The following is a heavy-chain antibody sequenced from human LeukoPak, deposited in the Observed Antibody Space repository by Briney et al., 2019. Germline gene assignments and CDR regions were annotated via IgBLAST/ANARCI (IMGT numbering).Heavy chain of an antibody. CDR3: ARFTMTRGWFDP. CDR2: INAGNGNT. Sequence: ASVKVSCKASGYTFTTYAMHWVRQAPGQRLEWMGWINAGNGNTKYSQKFQGRVIITRDTSASKAYMELRSLRSEGTAIYYCARFTMTRGWFDPWGQGTLVIVSS. CDR1: GYTFTTYA. D-gene: IGHD3-22*01. J-gene: IGHJ5*02. V-gene: IGHV1-3*01.